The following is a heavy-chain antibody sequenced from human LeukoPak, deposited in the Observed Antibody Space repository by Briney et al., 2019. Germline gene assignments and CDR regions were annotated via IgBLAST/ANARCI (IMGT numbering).Heavy chain of an antibody. D-gene: IGHD2-2*01. J-gene: IGHJ3*02. CDR2: ISGSGGST. CDR1: GFTFSSNA. CDR3: AKVDCSSTSCYLPDAFDI. V-gene: IGHV3-23*01. Sequence: GSLRLSCAASGFTFSSNAMSWVRQAPGKGLEWVSAISGSGGSTYYADSVKGRFTISRNNSKNTLYLQMNSLRAEDTAVYYCAKVDCSSTSCYLPDAFDIWGQGTMVTVSS.